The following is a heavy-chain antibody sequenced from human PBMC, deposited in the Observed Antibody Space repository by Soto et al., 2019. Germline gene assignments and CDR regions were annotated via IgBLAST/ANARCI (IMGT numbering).Heavy chain of an antibody. Sequence: SETLSLTCTVSDGSISSGNYYWSWIRQHPGKGLEWIGYIYHSGSTYSNPSLKSRLTISVDTSKNQFSLNLTSVTAADTAVYYCARGPGTGTTARWFDSWGQGTLVTVSS. V-gene: IGHV4-31*03. J-gene: IGHJ5*01. CDR2: IYHSGST. CDR1: DGSISSGNYY. D-gene: IGHD1-7*01. CDR3: ARGPGTGTTARWFDS.